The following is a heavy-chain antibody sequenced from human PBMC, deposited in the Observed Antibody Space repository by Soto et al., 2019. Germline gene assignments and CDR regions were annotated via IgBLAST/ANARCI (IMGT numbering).Heavy chain of an antibody. Sequence: EVQLLETGGTLVQPGGSLRLSCAASGFTFNTYAMSWARQAPGKGLEWVSAISGHGISTYYADSVKGRFTISRDNSKNTLFLQMNSLRAEDTAIYYCASRITTFNWGQGTLVTVSS. CDR2: ISGHGIST. D-gene: IGHD1-1*01. J-gene: IGHJ4*02. V-gene: IGHV3-23*01. CDR3: ASRITTFN. CDR1: GFTFNTYA.